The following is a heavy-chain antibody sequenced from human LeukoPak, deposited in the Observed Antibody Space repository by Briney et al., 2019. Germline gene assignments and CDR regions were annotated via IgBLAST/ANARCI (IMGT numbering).Heavy chain of an antibody. Sequence: SETLSLTCAVSGGSISSGGYSWSWIRQPPGKGLEWIGYIYHSGSTYYNPSLKSRVTISVDTSKNQFSLKLSSVTAADTAVYYCARRGIAARQTTHWGQGTLVTVSS. CDR1: GGSISSGGYS. CDR2: IYHSGST. CDR3: ARRGIAARQTTH. D-gene: IGHD6-6*01. J-gene: IGHJ4*02. V-gene: IGHV4-30-2*01.